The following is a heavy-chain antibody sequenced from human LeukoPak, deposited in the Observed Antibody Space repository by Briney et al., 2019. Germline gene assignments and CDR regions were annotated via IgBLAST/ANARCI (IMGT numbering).Heavy chain of an antibody. CDR3: ARGSGSCADS. V-gene: IGHV4-39*01. D-gene: IGHD2-15*01. CDR2: MYYSGSSGNT. J-gene: IGHJ4*02. CDR1: GGSISSTTYY. Sequence: PSGTLSLTCTVSGGSISSTTYYWGWIRQPPGKGLEWIATMYYSGSSGNTYYNPSLKSRVAISVDTSRNQVSLKLSSVTAADTSVYYCARGSGSCADSWGQGTLVTVSS.